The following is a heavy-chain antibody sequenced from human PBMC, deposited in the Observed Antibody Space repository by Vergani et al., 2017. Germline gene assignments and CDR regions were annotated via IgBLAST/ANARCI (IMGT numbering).Heavy chain of an antibody. CDR2: NHHSGTT. Sequence: QVQLLQSGPGLVKPSQTLSLTCSVSGGSISSGHDYYWGWIRHPPGTGLEWIGYNHHSGTTYYSPSLESRIDISVDTSKNQFSLDLRSVTAADTAVYYCARDHQGPTTLDYWGQGSLVTVSS. J-gene: IGHJ4*02. CDR3: ARDHQGPTTLDY. D-gene: IGHD1-26*01. CDR1: GGSISSGHDYY. V-gene: IGHV4-30-4*08.